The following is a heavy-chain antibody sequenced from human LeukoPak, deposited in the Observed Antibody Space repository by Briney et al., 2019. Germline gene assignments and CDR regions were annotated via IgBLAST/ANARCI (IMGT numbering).Heavy chain of an antibody. CDR2: ISPSGDST. V-gene: IGHV3-23*01. CDR1: GLTLRTYA. J-gene: IGHJ6*03. Sequence: GESLRLSCAASGLTLRTYAVNWVRQAPGRGLEWVSYISPSGDSTVYAESVKGRFTISRDNSKNMLFLQMDGLRAEDMAIYYCVKKVYYYMDVWGKGTTVTVSS. CDR3: VKKVYYYMDV.